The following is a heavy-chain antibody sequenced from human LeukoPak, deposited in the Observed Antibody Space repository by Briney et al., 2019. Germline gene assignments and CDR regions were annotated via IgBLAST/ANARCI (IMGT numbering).Heavy chain of an antibody. CDR1: GGSISGSNW. CDR2: IYHGDST. V-gene: IGHV4-4*02. D-gene: IGHD6-13*01. J-gene: IGHJ6*02. CDR3: ARGEQQLALDGYRNYGLDV. Sequence: PSETLSLTCAVSGGSISGSNWWSWVRQPPGKGLEWIGEIYHGDSTNYTPSLKSRVSISVDESKNEFSLKLRSVTAADTAMYYCARGEQQLALDGYRNYGLDVWGQGTTVTVSS.